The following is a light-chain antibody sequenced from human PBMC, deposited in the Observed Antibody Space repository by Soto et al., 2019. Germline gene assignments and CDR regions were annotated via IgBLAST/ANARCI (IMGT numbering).Light chain of an antibody. CDR3: QQYQIDWT. Sequence: IQMTQSTSSVSASVGDRVTITCRASRDISTWLAWYQQKPGKAPKLLIYDASTLESGVPSRFSGSGSGTEFTLTISSLQPDDFATYYCQQYQIDWTFGQGTKVDIK. V-gene: IGKV1-5*01. CDR1: RDISTW. J-gene: IGKJ1*01. CDR2: DAS.